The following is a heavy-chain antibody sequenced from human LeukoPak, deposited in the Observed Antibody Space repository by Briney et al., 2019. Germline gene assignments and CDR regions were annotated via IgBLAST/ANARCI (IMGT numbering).Heavy chain of an antibody. Sequence: GGSLRLSCAASGFTFSNYRMNWVRQAPGKGLEWVSGISDSGSSIYYADSVKGRFTISRDNSKNTLYLQMDRLRVEDTAVYYCAMALDYWGQGTLVTVSS. CDR2: ISDSGSSI. CDR3: AMALDY. V-gene: IGHV3-23*01. CDR1: GFTFSNYR. J-gene: IGHJ4*02.